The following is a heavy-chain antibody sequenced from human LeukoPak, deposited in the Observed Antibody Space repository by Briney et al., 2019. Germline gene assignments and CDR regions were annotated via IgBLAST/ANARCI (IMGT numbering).Heavy chain of an antibody. CDR3: ASDSSSWRIPADY. J-gene: IGHJ4*02. V-gene: IGHV3-21*01. CDR2: ISSSSSYI. D-gene: IGHD6-13*01. CDR1: GFTFSSYS. Sequence: GGSLRLSCAASGFTFSSYSMNWVRQAPGKGLEWVSSISSSSSYIYYADSVKGRFTISRDNAKNSLYLQMNSQRAEDTAVYYCASDSSSWRIPADYWGQGTLVTVSS.